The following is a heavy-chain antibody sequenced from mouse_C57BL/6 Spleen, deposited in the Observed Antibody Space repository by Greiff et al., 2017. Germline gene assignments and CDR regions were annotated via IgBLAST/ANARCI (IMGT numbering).Heavy chain of an antibody. D-gene: IGHD1-1*01. J-gene: IGHJ4*01. CDR2: IYPRSGNT. CDR3: AREGLGYYGSSYAMDY. CDR1: GYTFTSYG. Sequence: VQLQQSGAELARPGASVKLSCKASGYTFTSYGISWVKQRTGQGLEWIGEIYPRSGNTYYNEKFKGKATLTADKSSSTAYMELRSLTSEDSAVYFCAREGLGYYGSSYAMDYWGQGTSVTVSS. V-gene: IGHV1-81*01.